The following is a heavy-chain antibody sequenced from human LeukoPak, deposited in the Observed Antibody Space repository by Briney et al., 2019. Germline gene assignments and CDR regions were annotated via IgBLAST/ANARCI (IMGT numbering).Heavy chain of an antibody. V-gene: IGHV5-10-1*01. J-gene: IGHJ5*02. CDR1: GYSFTSYW. Sequence: RGESLKISCKGSGYSFTSYWISWVRQMPGKGLEWMGRIDPSDSYTNYSPSFQGHVTISADKSISTAYLQWSSLKASDTAMYYCARDYGDYSWFDPWGQGTLVTVSS. D-gene: IGHD4-17*01. CDR2: IDPSDSYT. CDR3: ARDYGDYSWFDP.